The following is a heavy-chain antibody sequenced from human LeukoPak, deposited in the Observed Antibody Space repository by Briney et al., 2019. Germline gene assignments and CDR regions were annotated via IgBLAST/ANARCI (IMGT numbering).Heavy chain of an antibody. CDR2: IYYTGST. D-gene: IGHD5-18*01. J-gene: IGHJ6*02. CDR1: GDSSGYYY. V-gene: IGHV4-59*07. Sequence: SDTLSLICTVSGDSSGYYYWICIRQPPGKGLEWIGHIYYTGSTTHNPSLKSRVTILIDTPQNQFSLKMNYVTAADTAVYRCARKRYGSSGMDVWGQGTTVTVSS. CDR3: ARKRYGSSGMDV.